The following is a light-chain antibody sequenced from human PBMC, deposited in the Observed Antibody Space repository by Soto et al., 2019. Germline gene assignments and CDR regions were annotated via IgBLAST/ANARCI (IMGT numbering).Light chain of an antibody. CDR2: TVS. V-gene: IGKV1-12*01. CDR3: QPGKTFTFT. J-gene: IGKJ3*01. Sequence: QMTQSPSSVSASVGDTVTLSCQTSHGVSGWLAWYQQKPGKAPTLLIYTVSNLQSGVPSRFSGTGSGTDFSLTITNLQPEDFATYFCQPGKTFTFTFGPGTKVEVK. CDR1: HGVSGW.